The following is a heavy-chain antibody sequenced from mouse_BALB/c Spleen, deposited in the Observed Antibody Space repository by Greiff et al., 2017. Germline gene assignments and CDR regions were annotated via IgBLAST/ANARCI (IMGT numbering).Heavy chain of an antibody. CDR2: INPYNGGT. CDR1: GYSFTGYT. D-gene: IGHD2-3*01. J-gene: IGHJ3*01. CDR3: ARGSYDGYDVWFAY. Sequence: EVQLQESGPELVKPGASMKISCKASGYSFTGYTMNWVKQSHGKNLEWIGLINPYNGGTSYNQKFKGKATLTVDKSSSTAYMELLSLTSKDSAVYYCARGSYDGYDVWFAYGGQGALVTVAA. V-gene: IGHV1-18*01.